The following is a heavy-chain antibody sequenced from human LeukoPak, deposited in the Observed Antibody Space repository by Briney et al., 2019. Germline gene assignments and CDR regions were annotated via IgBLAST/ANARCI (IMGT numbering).Heavy chain of an antibody. D-gene: IGHD3-22*01. CDR1: GYGFTSYW. J-gene: IGHJ3*02. Sequence: GESLKISCKGSGYGFTSYWIGWVRQMPGKGLEWMGIIYPGDSDTRYSPSFQGQVTISADKSISTAYLQWSSLKASDTAMYYCARPYYYDSSGGSFDIWGQGTMVTVSS. CDR3: ARPYYYDSSGGSFDI. V-gene: IGHV5-51*01. CDR2: IYPGDSDT.